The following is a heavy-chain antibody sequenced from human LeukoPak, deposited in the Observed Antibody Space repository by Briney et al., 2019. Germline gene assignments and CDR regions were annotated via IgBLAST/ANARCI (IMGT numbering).Heavy chain of an antibody. D-gene: IGHD6-19*01. CDR2: INPNSGGT. V-gene: IGHV1-2*02. CDR1: GYIFTGYY. J-gene: IGHJ4*02. Sequence: ASVKVSCKASGYIFTGYYMHWVRQAPGQGLEWMGWINPNSGGTNYAQKFQGRVTMTRDTSISTAYMELSRLRSDDTAVYYCARVAPMIQTQWLVDFDYWGQGTLVTVSS. CDR3: ARVAPMIQTQWLVDFDY.